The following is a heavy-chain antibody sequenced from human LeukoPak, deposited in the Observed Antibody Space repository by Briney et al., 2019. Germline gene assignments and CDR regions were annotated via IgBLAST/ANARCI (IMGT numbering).Heavy chain of an antibody. D-gene: IGHD5-12*01. CDR1: GFTFSSYS. CDR3: AREQGYSGYGGPFDY. V-gene: IGHV3-21*01. J-gene: IGHJ4*02. Sequence: PGGSLRLSCAASGFTFSSYSMNWVRQAPGKGLEWVSSISSSSSYIYYADSVKGRFTISRDNAKNSLYLQMNSLRAEDTAVYYCAREQGYSGYGGPFDYWGQGTLVTVSS. CDR2: ISSSSSYI.